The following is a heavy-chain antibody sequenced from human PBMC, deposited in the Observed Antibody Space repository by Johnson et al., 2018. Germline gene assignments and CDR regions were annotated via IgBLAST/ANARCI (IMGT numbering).Heavy chain of an antibody. V-gene: IGHV3-33*01. J-gene: IGHJ6*02. Sequence: QVQLVESGGGVVQPGRSLRLSCAASGFTFSSYGMHWVRQAPGKGLEWVAVLWYDGSNKYYADSVKGRFTISRDNSKNTLYLQMNSRRAEDTAVYYCASSNSFSDCGSGYYTRYYYYGMDSWGQGTTVTV. CDR2: LWYDGSNK. D-gene: IGHD3-3*01. CDR3: ASSNSFSDCGSGYYTRYYYYGMDS. CDR1: GFTFSSYG.